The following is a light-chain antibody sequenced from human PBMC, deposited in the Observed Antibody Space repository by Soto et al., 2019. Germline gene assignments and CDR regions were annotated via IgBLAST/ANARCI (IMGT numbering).Light chain of an antibody. CDR2: EVS. CDR3: SSYTSSGTQGV. CDR1: SSDVGGYNF. Sequence: QSALTQPPSASGSPGQSVTISCTGTSSDVGGYNFVSWYQQRPGKAPKLMIYEVSNRPSGVSNRFSGSKSGTTASLTISGLQGDDEADYYCSSYTSSGTQGVFGTGTKLTVL. V-gene: IGLV2-14*01. J-gene: IGLJ1*01.